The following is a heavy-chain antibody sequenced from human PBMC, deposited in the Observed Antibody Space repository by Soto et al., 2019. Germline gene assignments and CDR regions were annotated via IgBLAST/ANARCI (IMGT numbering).Heavy chain of an antibody. CDR1: GYSFTSYW. V-gene: IGHV5-51*01. D-gene: IGHD6-6*01. CDR3: ASYSSSSGYYYYGMDV. Sequence: GESLKISCKGSGYSFTSYWIGWVRQMPGKGLEWMGIIYPGDSDTRYSPSFQGQVTISADKSISTAYLQWSSLKASDTAMYYCASYSSSSGYYYYGMDVWGQRTKVTVSS. J-gene: IGHJ6*02. CDR2: IYPGDSDT.